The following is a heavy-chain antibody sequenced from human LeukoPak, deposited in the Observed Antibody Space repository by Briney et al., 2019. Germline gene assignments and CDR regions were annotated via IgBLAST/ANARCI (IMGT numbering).Heavy chain of an antibody. V-gene: IGHV4-34*01. CDR2: INHSGST. CDR1: GGSFSGYY. D-gene: IGHD4-11*01. CDR3: ARDLYSSLTN. Sequence: PSETLSLTCAVYGGSFSGYYWSWIRQPPGKGLEWIGEINHSGSTNYNPSLKSRVTISVDTSKNQFSLKLSSVTAADTAVYYCARDLYSSLTNWGQGTLVTVSS. J-gene: IGHJ4*02.